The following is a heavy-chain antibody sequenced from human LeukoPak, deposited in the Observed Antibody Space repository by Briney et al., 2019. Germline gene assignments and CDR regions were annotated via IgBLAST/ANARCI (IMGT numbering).Heavy chain of an antibody. Sequence: GGSLRLSCAASEFTFSGYWMNWVRQAPGKGPEWVANINQDGSEEHYVDSVKGRFTISRDNAKNSLFLQMNSLRVEDTAVFYCARDGFVGAADYWGQGTLVTVSS. D-gene: IGHD6-13*01. CDR3: ARDGFVGAADY. V-gene: IGHV3-7*01. CDR2: INQDGSEE. CDR1: EFTFSGYW. J-gene: IGHJ4*02.